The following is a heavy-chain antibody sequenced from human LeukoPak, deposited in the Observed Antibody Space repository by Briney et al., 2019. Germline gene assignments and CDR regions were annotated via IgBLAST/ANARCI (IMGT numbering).Heavy chain of an antibody. CDR3: AKDRQQQLGRYYFEY. CDR1: GFTFSSYG. CDR2: INYDGTNK. Sequence: PGGSLRLSCAASGFTFSSYGMHWVRQAPGKGLEWVTFINYDGTNKYYADSVKGRFTISRDNSKTTLYLQMNSLRADDTAVYYCAKDRQQQLGRYYFEYWGQGTLVTVSS. J-gene: IGHJ4*02. V-gene: IGHV3-30*02. D-gene: IGHD6-13*01.